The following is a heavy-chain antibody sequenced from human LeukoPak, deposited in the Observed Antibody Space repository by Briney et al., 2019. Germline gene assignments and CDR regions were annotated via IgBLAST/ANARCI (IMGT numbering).Heavy chain of an antibody. CDR1: GYTFTAYY. CDR3: ASDLWGVGPSLVGYYFDH. D-gene: IGHD1-26*01. J-gene: IGHJ4*02. Sequence: GASVKVSCKASGYTFTAYYMHWLRQAPGQGLEWMGWINPNSGGTNYAQNFQGRVAMTRDTSIGTAYMELSRLRSDDTAVYYCASDLWGVGPSLVGYYFDHWGQGTLVTVSS. CDR2: INPNSGGT. V-gene: IGHV1-2*02.